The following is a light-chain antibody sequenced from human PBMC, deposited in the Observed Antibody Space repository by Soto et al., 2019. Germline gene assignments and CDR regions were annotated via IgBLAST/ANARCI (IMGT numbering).Light chain of an antibody. CDR2: AAS. J-gene: IGKJ3*01. Sequence: DIHMTHSPSSLSTSVGGRGTIPCLASQTISRTSKWYPQKPGKAPKLLRYAASTLQSGVPSRFSGSGSGTDFTLTISSLQPEDVATYYCQKYNSAPFTFGPGTKVDIK. CDR1: QTISRT. V-gene: IGKV1-27*01. CDR3: QKYNSAPFT.